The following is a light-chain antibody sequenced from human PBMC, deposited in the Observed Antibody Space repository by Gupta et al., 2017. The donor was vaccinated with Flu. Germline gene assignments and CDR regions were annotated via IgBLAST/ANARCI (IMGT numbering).Light chain of an antibody. J-gene: IGLJ3*02. CDR1: NLGDKY. CDR3: QAGDSSTEGWV. CDR2: RDS. V-gene: IGLV3-1*01. Sequence: SYELTQPPSVSVSPGQTASITCSGDNLGDKYACWYPQKPGQAPVLVIYRDSKRSAGVPERFSGSNSDSTATVTITRTQPMDGADYYYQAGDSSTEGWVFGGGTKLTVL.